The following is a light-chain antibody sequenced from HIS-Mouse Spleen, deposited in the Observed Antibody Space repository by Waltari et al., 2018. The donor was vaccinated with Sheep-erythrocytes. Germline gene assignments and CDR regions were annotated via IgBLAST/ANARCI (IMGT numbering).Light chain of an antibody. CDR2: EDS. J-gene: IGLJ3*02. Sequence: SYELTQPPSVSVSPGQQARNTCSGDAWPKKYADWYQQKSGQAPVLVIYEDSKRPSGSPERFSGSTSGTMATLTISGAQVEDEADYYCYSTDSSGNHWVFGGGTKLTVL. V-gene: IGLV3-10*01. CDR3: YSTDSSGNHWV. CDR1: AWPKKY.